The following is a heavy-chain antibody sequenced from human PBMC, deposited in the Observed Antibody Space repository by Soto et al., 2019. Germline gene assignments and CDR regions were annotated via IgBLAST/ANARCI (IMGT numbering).Heavy chain of an antibody. V-gene: IGHV3-30*03. J-gene: IGHJ6*03. D-gene: IGHD6-19*01. Sequence: GGSLRLSCAASGFTFSSYGMHWVRQAPGKGLEWVAVISYDGSNKYYADSVKGRFTISRDNSKNTLYLQMNSLRAEDTAVYYCARKRYEEQWLSYYYYYMDVWGKGTTVTVSS. CDR2: ISYDGSNK. CDR3: ARKRYEEQWLSYYYYYMDV. CDR1: GFTFSSYG.